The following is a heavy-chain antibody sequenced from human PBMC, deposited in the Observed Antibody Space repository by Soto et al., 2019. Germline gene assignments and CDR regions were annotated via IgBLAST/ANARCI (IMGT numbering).Heavy chain of an antibody. Sequence: SVKVSCKASGGTFSSYAISWARQAPGQGLEWMGGIIPIFGTANYAQKFQGRVAITADESTSTAYMELSSLRSEDTAVYYCARAGIAVAGKFTFDYWGQGTLVTVSS. D-gene: IGHD6-19*01. CDR1: GGTFSSYA. CDR3: ARAGIAVAGKFTFDY. J-gene: IGHJ4*02. V-gene: IGHV1-69*13. CDR2: IIPIFGTA.